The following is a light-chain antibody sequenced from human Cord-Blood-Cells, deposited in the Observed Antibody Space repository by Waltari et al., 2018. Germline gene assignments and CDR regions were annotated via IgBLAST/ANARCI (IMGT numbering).Light chain of an antibody. CDR2: EGI. Sequence: QSALTQPASVSGSPGQSITISCTGTSSDVGSYNLFSWYQQHPGKAPKLMIYEGIKRPSGVSNGFSGSKSGNTASLTISGLQAEDEADYYCCSYAGSSTLFGGGTKLTVL. CDR3: CSYAGSSTL. V-gene: IGLV2-23*01. CDR1: SSDVGSYNL. J-gene: IGLJ3*02.